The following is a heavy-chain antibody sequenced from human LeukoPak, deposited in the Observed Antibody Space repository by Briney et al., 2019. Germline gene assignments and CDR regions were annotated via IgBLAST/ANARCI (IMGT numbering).Heavy chain of an antibody. J-gene: IGHJ4*02. CDR2: ISWDGGSS. CDR1: GFTFDDYA. CDR3: AKDRTDSGSSSYFDY. V-gene: IGHV3-43D*03. D-gene: IGHD1-26*01. Sequence: GGSLRLSCAASGFTFDDYAMHWIRQAPGKGLEWVSLISWDGGSSYYADSVKGRFTVSRDNSKNSLYLQMNSLRAEDTALYYCAKDRTDSGSSSYFDYWGQGTLFTVSS.